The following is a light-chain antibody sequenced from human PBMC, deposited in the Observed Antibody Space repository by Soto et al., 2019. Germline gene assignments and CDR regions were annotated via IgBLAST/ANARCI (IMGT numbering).Light chain of an antibody. J-gene: IGLJ1*01. Sequence: QSALTQPASVSGSPGQSITISCTGTTSDVGGYNYASWYQQHPGKVPKLLIHEVSNRPSGVSNRFSGSKSGNTASLTISGLQAEDEADYYCLSKTSSISYVFGTGTKVTVL. CDR1: TSDVGGYNY. V-gene: IGLV2-14*01. CDR2: EVS. CDR3: LSKTSSISYV.